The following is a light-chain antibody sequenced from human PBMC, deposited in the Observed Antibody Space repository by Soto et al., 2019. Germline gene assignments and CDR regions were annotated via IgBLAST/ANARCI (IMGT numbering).Light chain of an antibody. CDR1: SSDVGGYGY. V-gene: IGLV2-8*01. CDR3: SSYTGSNNVV. CDR2: EVN. J-gene: IGLJ2*01. Sequence: QSVLTQPPSASGSPGQSVTISCTGASSDVGGYGYVSWYQQHPGKAPKLMIYEVNKRPSGVPDRFSGSKSGNTASLTVSGLQAEDEADYYCSSYTGSNNVVFGGGTKLTVL.